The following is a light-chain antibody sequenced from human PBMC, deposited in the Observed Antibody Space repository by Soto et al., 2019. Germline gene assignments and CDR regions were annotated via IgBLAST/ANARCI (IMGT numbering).Light chain of an antibody. V-gene: IGKV3-20*01. Sequence: EIVMTQSPATLSLSPGERATLSCRASHSVSSNYLTWYQQKPGQAPRLLIYGTSSRATGIPDRFRGSGSGTDFTLTISRLAPEDFAVYYCQQYGGSRWTFGQGTKVDIK. CDR3: QQYGGSRWT. CDR2: GTS. CDR1: HSVSSNY. J-gene: IGKJ1*01.